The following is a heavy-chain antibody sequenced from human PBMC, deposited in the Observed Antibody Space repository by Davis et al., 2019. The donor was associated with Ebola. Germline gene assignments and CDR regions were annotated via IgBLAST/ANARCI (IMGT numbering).Heavy chain of an antibody. J-gene: IGHJ6*02. CDR3: ARGGIPSGGLYQFYGLDV. CDR1: GLPFDSYG. CDR2: TWYDGNNK. V-gene: IGHV3-33*01. D-gene: IGHD6-13*01. Sequence: PGGSLRLSCVMSGLPFDSYGMHWVRQAPGKGLEWVAHTWYDGNNKYYADSVKGRFTISRDNSKNTLFLQSHSLRAEDTAVYYCARGGIPSGGLYQFYGLDVWGQGTTVTVSS.